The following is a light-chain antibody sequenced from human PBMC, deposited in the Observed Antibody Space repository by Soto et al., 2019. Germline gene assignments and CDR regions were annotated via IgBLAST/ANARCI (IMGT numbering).Light chain of an antibody. Sequence: AIQMTQSPSSLSASVGDRVTITCRASQAIRNDLGWYQQKPGKAPNLLIFGASNLQAGVPVRFSASYSRTNSTLTSSKLHQESLASYCCHQSNTYPWTFGQGTKVHI. CDR1: QAIRND. CDR2: GAS. V-gene: IGKV1-6*01. J-gene: IGKJ1*01. CDR3: HQSNTYPWT.